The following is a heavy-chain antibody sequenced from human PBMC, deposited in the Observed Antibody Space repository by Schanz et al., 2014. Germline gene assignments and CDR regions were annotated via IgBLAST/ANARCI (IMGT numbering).Heavy chain of an antibody. CDR1: GFTFRCYG. Sequence: VQLVESGGGVVRPGGSLRLSCAASGFTFRCYGMHWVRQAPGKGLEWVSGISGSGGSTYDADSVKGRFTISRDNSKNTLYLQMNSLRAEDTAVYYCAKDHAGSDILTALGNWGQGTLVTVSS. J-gene: IGHJ4*02. CDR2: ISGSGGST. V-gene: IGHV3-23*04. CDR3: AKDHAGSDILTALGN. D-gene: IGHD3-9*01.